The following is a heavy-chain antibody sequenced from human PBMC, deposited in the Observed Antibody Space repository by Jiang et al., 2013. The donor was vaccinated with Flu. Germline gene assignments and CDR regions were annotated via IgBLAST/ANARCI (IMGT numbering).Heavy chain of an antibody. V-gene: IGHV4-31*02. CDR1: GDSIGSGTYF. J-gene: IGHJ4*02. CDR2: IYHSGTT. Sequence: GSGLVKPSQTLSLTCSVSGDSIGSGTYFWSWIRQHPGKGLEWIGYIYHSGTTYYNPSLKGRVTMSVDTSRNQFSLKVDSVTAADTAVYYCAREAQHYDTSTGYYSHHFFDYWGQGTLVTVSS. D-gene: IGHD3-9*01. CDR3: AREAQHYDTSTGYYSHHFFDY.